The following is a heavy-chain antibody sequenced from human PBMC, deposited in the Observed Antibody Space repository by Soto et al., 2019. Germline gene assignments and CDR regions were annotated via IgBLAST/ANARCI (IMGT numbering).Heavy chain of an antibody. J-gene: IGHJ5*02. CDR1: GLIFSNYG. CDR3: EKHRTVKARSGSLSS. CDR2: ISHDGKNK. D-gene: IGHD1-26*01. V-gene: IGHV3-30*18. Sequence: GRSLRLSCAASGLIFSNYGMHWVRQAPGKGLEWVALISHDGKNKYYADSVQGRFTISRDNSKNTLYLQMNSLRGDDTAVYYCEKHRTVKARSGSLSSWGQGTLVTVYS.